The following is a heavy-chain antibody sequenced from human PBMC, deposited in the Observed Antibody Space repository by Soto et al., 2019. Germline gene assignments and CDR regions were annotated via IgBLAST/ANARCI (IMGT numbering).Heavy chain of an antibody. CDR2: ISSSSSYI. Sequence: GGSLRLSCAASGFTFSSYSMNWVRQAPGKGLEWVSSISSSSSYIYYADSVKGRFTISRDNAKNSLYLQMNSLRAEDTAVYYCARGGKLGSSWYFDYWGQGTLVTVSS. V-gene: IGHV3-21*01. CDR1: GFTFSSYS. D-gene: IGHD6-13*01. J-gene: IGHJ4*02. CDR3: ARGGKLGSSWYFDY.